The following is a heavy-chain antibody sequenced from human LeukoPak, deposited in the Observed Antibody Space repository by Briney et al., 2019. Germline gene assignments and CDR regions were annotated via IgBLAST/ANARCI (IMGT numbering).Heavy chain of an antibody. CDR1: GYTFTGYY. CDR2: INPNSGGT. Sequence: ASVKVSCKASGYTFTGYYMHWVRQAPGQGLEWMGWINPNSGGTDYAQKFQGRVTMTRDTSISTAYMELSRLGSDDTAVYYCARLLEWSQARDYWGQGTLVTVSS. D-gene: IGHD3-3*01. V-gene: IGHV1-2*02. J-gene: IGHJ4*02. CDR3: ARLLEWSQARDY.